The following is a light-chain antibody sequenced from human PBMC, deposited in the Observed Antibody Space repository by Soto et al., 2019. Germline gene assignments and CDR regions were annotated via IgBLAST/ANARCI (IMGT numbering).Light chain of an antibody. J-gene: IGKJ4*01. V-gene: IGKV1-27*01. Sequence: DIQMTQSPSSLSASLGDRVTITCRASQGIGVYLAWFQQKPGNVPKLLIYAASTLQSGVPSRFSGSGSGTDFTLTIGSLQPEDFATYYCQKYNSAPLTFGGGTKVEIK. CDR3: QKYNSAPLT. CDR1: QGIGVY. CDR2: AAS.